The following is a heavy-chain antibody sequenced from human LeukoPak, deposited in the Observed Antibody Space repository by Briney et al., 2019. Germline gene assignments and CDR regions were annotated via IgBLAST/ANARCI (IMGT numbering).Heavy chain of an antibody. Sequence: GGSLRLSCTASGFTFSNYRMTWVRQAPGKGLEWVASIKQDGSEKQYVGSVRGRFTISRDNAKNVLDLQMDSLTAEDTAFYCAKDIHYFQSDYWGQGTLVNVSP. CDR1: GFTFSNYR. CDR2: IKQDGSEK. D-gene: IGHD3-10*01. V-gene: IGHV3-7*01. CDR3: AKDIHYFQSDY. J-gene: IGHJ4*02.